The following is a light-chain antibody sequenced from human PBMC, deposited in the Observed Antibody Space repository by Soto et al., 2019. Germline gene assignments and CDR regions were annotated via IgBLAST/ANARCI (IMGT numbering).Light chain of an antibody. V-gene: IGLV1-40*01. CDR2: GNS. CDR3: QSHDSSRSIRV. CDR1: SSNIGAGYD. J-gene: IGLJ3*02. Sequence: QSVLTQPPSVSGAPGQRVTISCTGSSSNIGAGYDEHWYQQLPGTAPKLLIYGNSNRPSGVPDRFSGSKSGTSATLAITGLQAEDEADYYCQSHDSSRSIRVFGGGTKVTVL.